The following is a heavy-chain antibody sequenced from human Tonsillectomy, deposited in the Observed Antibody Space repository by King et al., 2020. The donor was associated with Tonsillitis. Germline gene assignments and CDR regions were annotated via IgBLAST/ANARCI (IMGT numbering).Heavy chain of an antibody. CDR3: AKTHYVVNEALVY. V-gene: IGHV3-64D*06. D-gene: IGHD4-23*01. CDR2: ISTSGGST. CDR1: GFTFSSYA. Sequence: EVQLVESGGGLVQPGRSLRLSCSASGFTFSSYAMHWVRQAPGKGLQYISGISTSGGSTYYAGSVKGRFTISRDTANNTLFLQMSSLRIEDTAVYYCAKTHYVVNEALVYGGQGSLVTVSS. J-gene: IGHJ4*02.